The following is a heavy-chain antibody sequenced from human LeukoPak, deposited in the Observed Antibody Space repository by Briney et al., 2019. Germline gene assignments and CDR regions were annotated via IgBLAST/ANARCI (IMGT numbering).Heavy chain of an antibody. CDR3: ARGPYSSSLDGYFDY. Sequence: SETLSLTCAVNGGSFSGYYWSWIRQPPGKGLEWIGEINHSGSTNYNPSLKSRVTISVDTSKNQFSLKLSSVTAADTAVYYCARGPYSSSLDGYFDYWGQGTLVTVSS. CDR2: INHSGST. J-gene: IGHJ4*02. V-gene: IGHV4-34*01. CDR1: GGSFSGYY. D-gene: IGHD6-6*01.